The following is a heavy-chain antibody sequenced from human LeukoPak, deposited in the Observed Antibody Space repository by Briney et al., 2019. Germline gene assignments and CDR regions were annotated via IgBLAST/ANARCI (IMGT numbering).Heavy chain of an antibody. D-gene: IGHD4-17*01. CDR3: ARIAYGGNFFDY. Sequence: ASVKVSCKASGGTFSSYAISWVRQAPGQGLEWMGWISAYNGNTNYAQKLQGRVTMTTDTSTSTAYMELRSLRSDDTAVYYCARIAYGGNFFDYWGQGTLVTVSS. CDR2: ISAYNGNT. CDR1: GGTFSSYA. V-gene: IGHV1-18*01. J-gene: IGHJ4*02.